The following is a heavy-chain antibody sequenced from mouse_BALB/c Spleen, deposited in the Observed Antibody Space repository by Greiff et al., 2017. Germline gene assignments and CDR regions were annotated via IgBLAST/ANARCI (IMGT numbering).Heavy chain of an antibody. J-gene: IGHJ3*01. CDR1: GYSITSGYY. CDR2: ISYDGSN. V-gene: IGHV3-6*02. D-gene: IGHD2-4*01. CDR3: ARGDDYDEGSGFAY. Sequence: QLVESGPGLVKPSQSLSLTCSVTGYSITSGYYWNWIRQFPGNKLEWMGYISYDGSNNYNPSLKNRISITRDTSKNQFFLKLNSVTTEDTATYYCARGDDYDEGSGFAYWGQGTLVTVSA.